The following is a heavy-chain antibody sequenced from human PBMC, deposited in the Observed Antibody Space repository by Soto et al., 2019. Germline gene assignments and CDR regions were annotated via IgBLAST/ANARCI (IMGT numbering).Heavy chain of an antibody. CDR1: GYTFTSYA. CDR3: ARGLGGYLDYLTY. V-gene: IGHV1-3*04. Sequence: QVQLVQSGAEEKKPGASVKVSCKASGYTFTSYAMHWMRQAPGQRLEWMGWINTGNGNTKYSQKFQGRVTITRDTSATTAYMELSSLRTEDTGVYYCARGLGGYLDYLTYWGQGTLVTVSS. CDR2: INTGNGNT. J-gene: IGHJ4*02. D-gene: IGHD3-16*02.